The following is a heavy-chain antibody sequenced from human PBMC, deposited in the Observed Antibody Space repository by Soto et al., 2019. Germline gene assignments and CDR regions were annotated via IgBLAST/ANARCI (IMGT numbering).Heavy chain of an antibody. CDR1: GYTFTSYG. J-gene: IGHJ5*02. CDR3: ARDRGAYYDSSGLVWFDP. V-gene: IGHV1-18*01. CDR2: ISAYNGNT. D-gene: IGHD3-22*01. Sequence: GASVKVSCKASGYTFTSYGISWVRQAPGQGLEWMGWISAYNGNTNYAQKLQGRVTMTTDTSTSTAYMELRSLRSDDTAVYYCARDRGAYYDSSGLVWFDPWGQGTLVTVSS.